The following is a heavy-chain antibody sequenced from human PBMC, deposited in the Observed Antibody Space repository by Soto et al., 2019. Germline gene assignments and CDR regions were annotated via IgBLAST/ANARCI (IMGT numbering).Heavy chain of an antibody. CDR1: GFSLRTSGVG. CDR3: SHCARYYDTLTGSSYPLTFDY. J-gene: IGHJ4*02. D-gene: IGHD3-9*01. Sequence: QITLKESGPALVKPTQTLTLTCTFSGFSLRTSGVGVGWIRQPPGKALEWLALIYWNDDKRYSPSLKSGLTTTTDTSKNPVVLTMTNVDPMDTATYYCSHCARYYDTLTGSSYPLTFDYWGQGTLVTVSS. V-gene: IGHV2-5*01. CDR2: IYWNDDK.